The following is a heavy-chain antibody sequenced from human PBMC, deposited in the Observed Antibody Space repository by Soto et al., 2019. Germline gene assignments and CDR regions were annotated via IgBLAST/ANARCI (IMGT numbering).Heavy chain of an antibody. D-gene: IGHD2-8*01. J-gene: IGHJ4*02. CDR1: GSIFGNHG. CDR2: INANAIDT. Sequence: PGGTLRLPCSASGSIFGNHGMTWVRQAPGRALEWVSTINANAIDTHYAGSVKGRFTISRDNSKSTLDLQMNSLRAEDTAIYYCVSWVSAHFGFWGPGTLGTVSS. V-gene: IGHV3-23*01. CDR3: VSWVSAHFGF.